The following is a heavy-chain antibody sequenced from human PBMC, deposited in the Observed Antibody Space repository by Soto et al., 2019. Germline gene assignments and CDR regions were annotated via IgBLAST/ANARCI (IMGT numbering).Heavy chain of an antibody. V-gene: IGHV4-30-2*01. CDR2: IYHSGST. CDR3: ARGNWLRSVPY. J-gene: IGHJ4*02. CDR1: GGSISSGGYS. Sequence: SETLSLTCAVSGGSISSGGYSWSWIRQPPGKGLEWIGYIYHSGSTYYNPSLKSRVTISVDTSKNQFSLKLSSVTAADTAVYYCARGNWLRSVPYWGQGTLVTVSS. D-gene: IGHD5-12*01.